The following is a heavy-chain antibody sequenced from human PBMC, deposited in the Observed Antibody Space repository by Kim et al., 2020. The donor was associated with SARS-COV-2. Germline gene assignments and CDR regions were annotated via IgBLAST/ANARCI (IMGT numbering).Heavy chain of an antibody. CDR1: GFTFSSYA. CDR3: ARDLLRDDTAMDPGQNGMDV. J-gene: IGHJ6*02. D-gene: IGHD5-18*01. V-gene: IGHV3-30-3*01. Sequence: GGSLRLSCAASGFTFSSYAMHWVRQAPGKGLEWVAVISYDGSNKYYADSVKGRFTISRDNSKNTLYLQMNSLRAEDTAVYYCARDLLRDDTAMDPGQNGMDVWGQGTTVTVSS. CDR2: ISYDGSNK.